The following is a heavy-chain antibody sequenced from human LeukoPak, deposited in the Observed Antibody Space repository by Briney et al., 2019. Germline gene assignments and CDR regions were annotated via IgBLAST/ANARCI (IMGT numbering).Heavy chain of an antibody. CDR3: ARQGFTNWFDP. D-gene: IGHD3-10*01. Sequence: PSETLSLTCAVYGGSFSGYYWSWIRQPPGKGLEWIGEINHSGSTNYNPSLKSRVTISVDTSKNQFSLKLSSVTAADTAVYYCARQGFTNWFDPWGQGTLVTVSS. J-gene: IGHJ5*02. CDR2: INHSGST. V-gene: IGHV4-34*01. CDR1: GGSFSGYY.